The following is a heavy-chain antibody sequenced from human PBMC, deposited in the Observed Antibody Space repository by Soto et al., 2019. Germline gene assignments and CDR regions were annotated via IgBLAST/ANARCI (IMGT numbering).Heavy chain of an antibody. J-gene: IGHJ3*02. CDR3: AADQISQDAFDI. Sequence: LSLTCTVSGGSISSYYWSWIRQPPGKGLEWIGYIYYSGSTNYNPSLKSRVTISVDTSKNQFSLKLSSVTAADTAVYYCAADQISQDAFDIWGQGTMVTVSS. CDR1: GGSISSYY. V-gene: IGHV4-59*01. CDR2: IYYSGST.